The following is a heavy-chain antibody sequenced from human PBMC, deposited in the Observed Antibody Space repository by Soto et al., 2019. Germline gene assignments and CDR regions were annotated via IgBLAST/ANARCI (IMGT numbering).Heavy chain of an antibody. CDR1: GGSISSGGYY. J-gene: IGHJ4*02. CDR3: ASYTIFGVVHFDY. Sequence: SETLSLTCTVSGGSISSGGYYWSWIRQHPGKGLEWIGYIYYSGSTYYNPSLKSRVTISVDTSKNQFSLKLSSVTAADTAVYYCASYTIFGVVHFDYWGQGTLVTVSS. CDR2: IYYSGST. V-gene: IGHV4-31*03. D-gene: IGHD3-3*01.